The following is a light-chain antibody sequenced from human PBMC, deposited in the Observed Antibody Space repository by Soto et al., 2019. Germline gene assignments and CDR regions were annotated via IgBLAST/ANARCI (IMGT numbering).Light chain of an antibody. J-gene: IGLJ1*01. CDR2: DFT. Sequence: QSVLTQPASVSGSPGQSVTISCAGARTDVTDSDSVSWYQHRPGEAPELKILDFTYRPAGVSDRFSGSLSADTASLTISGLQGEDAGDYYCVSYTNPGTYVFGPGTKLTVL. CDR3: VSYTNPGTYV. CDR1: RTDVTDSDS. V-gene: IGLV2-14*03.